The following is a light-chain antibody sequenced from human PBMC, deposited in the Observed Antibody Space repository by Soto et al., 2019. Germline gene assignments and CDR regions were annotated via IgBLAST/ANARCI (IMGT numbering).Light chain of an antibody. CDR1: QGISSY. V-gene: IGKV1-9*01. CDR2: AAS. CDR3: QQLNSYPNT. Sequence: DIQLTQSPSFLSASVGDRVTITCRASQGISSYLAWYQQKPGKAPKLLIYAASTLQSGVPSRFSGSGSGTEFTLTIGNLQPEDFATYYCQQLNSYPNTFGQGTKLEIK. J-gene: IGKJ2*01.